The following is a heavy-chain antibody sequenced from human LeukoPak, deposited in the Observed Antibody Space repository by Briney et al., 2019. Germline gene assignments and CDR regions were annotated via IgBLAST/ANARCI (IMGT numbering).Heavy chain of an antibody. CDR2: INHSGST. V-gene: IGHV4-34*01. CDR1: GGSFSGYY. CDR3: ARRGIPYYYYGMDV. J-gene: IGHJ6*02. D-gene: IGHD3-16*01. Sequence: SETLSLTCAVYGGSFSGYYWSWIRQPPGKGLEWIGEINHSGSTNYNPSLKSRVTISVDTSKNQFSLKLSSVTAADTAVYYCARRGIPYYYYGMDVWGQGTTVTVSS.